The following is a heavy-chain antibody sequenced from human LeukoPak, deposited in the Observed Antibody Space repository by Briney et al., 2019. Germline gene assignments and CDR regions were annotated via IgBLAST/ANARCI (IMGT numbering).Heavy chain of an antibody. D-gene: IGHD5-24*01. CDR3: ARGRHRDGYNVDY. J-gene: IGHJ4*02. Sequence: ASVKVPCKASVYTFTDYYIHWVRQAPGQGLEWMGWINPDSGGTSYAQTFQGRVTVTRDTSISTAYMQLSRLRSDDTAVYYCARGRHRDGYNVDYWGQGTLVTVSS. V-gene: IGHV1-2*02. CDR1: VYTFTDYY. CDR2: INPDSGGT.